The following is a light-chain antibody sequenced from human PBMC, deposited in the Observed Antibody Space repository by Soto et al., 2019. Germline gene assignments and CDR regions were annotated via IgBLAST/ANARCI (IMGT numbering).Light chain of an antibody. CDR3: QQYTTSPIT. V-gene: IGKV1-8*01. J-gene: IGKJ2*01. CDR2: GAS. Sequence: AIRMTQSPSSFSASAGDRVTITCRASQGLGNSLAWYQQKPGNAPQLLIYGASTLQRGVPSRFSGGGSGTDFTLTIDSLQSEDSATYYCQQYTTSPITFGQGTNVEIK. CDR1: QGLGNS.